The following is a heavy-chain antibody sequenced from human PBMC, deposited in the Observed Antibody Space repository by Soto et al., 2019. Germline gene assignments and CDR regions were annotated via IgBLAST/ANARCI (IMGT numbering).Heavy chain of an antibody. CDR2: INHSGST. V-gene: IGHV4-34*01. CDR1: GGSFSGYY. Sequence: PSETLSLTCAVYGGSFSGYYWSWIRQPPGKGLEWIGEINHSGSTNYNPSLKSRVTISVDTSKNQFSLKLSSVTAADTAVYYCARAGSWLSFQHWGQGTLVTVSS. J-gene: IGHJ1*01. D-gene: IGHD3-10*01. CDR3: ARAGSWLSFQH.